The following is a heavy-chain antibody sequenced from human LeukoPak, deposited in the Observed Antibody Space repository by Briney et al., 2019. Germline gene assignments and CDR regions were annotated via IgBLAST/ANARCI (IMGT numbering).Heavy chain of an antibody. V-gene: IGHV3-21*01. Sequence: GGSLRLSCAASGFTFDDYAMHWVRQAPGKGLEWVSSSGTRSGTKYYADSVMGRFTISRDSAMNSVSLQINSLRAEDTAVYYCARDAAGYDPWGQGTLVTVSS. CDR3: ARDAAGYDP. D-gene: IGHD6-13*01. CDR1: GFTFDDYA. J-gene: IGHJ5*02. CDR2: SGTRSGTK.